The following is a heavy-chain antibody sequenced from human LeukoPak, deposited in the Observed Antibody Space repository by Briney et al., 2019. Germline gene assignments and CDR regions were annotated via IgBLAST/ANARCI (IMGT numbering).Heavy chain of an antibody. J-gene: IGHJ4*02. Sequence: SGPALVKPTQTLTLTCTFSGFSLSTSGMCVSWIRQPPGKALEWLARIDWDDDKYYSTSLETRLTISKDTSKNQVVLTMTNMDPVDTATYYCARLNYGSGSFVGYYFDYWGQGTLVTVSS. CDR3: ARLNYGSGSFVGYYFDY. CDR2: IDWDDDK. D-gene: IGHD3-10*01. V-gene: IGHV2-70*11. CDR1: GFSLSTSGMC.